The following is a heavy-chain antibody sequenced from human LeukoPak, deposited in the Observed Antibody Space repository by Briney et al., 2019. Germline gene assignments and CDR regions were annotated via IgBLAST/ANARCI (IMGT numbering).Heavy chain of an antibody. CDR1: GFAFTTYA. D-gene: IGHD3-10*01. J-gene: IGHJ6*02. CDR3: TTDRNTMVRPWSV. Sequence: GGSLRLSCAASGFAFTTYAMHWVRQTPGKGLDWVSAISASGDRTYYADSVKGRFTISRDNPKNTLYLQMNSLKTEDTAVYYCTTDRNTMVRPWSVWGQGTTVTVSS. CDR2: ISASGDRT. V-gene: IGHV3-23*01.